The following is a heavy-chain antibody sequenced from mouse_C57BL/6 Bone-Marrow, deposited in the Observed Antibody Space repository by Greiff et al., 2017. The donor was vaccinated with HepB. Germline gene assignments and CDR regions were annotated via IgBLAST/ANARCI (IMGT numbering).Heavy chain of an antibody. Sequence: VQLKESGPELVKPGASVKISCKASGYSFTDYNMNWVKQSNGKSLEWIGVINPNYGTTSYNQKFKGKATLTVDQSSSTAYMQLNSLTSEDSAVYYCARNARSSYPLYAMDYWGQGTSVTVSS. D-gene: IGHD1-1*01. CDR3: ARNARSSYPLYAMDY. CDR2: INPNYGTT. J-gene: IGHJ4*01. V-gene: IGHV1-39*01. CDR1: GYSFTDYN.